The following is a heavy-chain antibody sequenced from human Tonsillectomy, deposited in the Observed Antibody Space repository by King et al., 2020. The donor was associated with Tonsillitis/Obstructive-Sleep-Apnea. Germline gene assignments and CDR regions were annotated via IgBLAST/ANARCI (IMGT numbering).Heavy chain of an antibody. CDR3: TTDAGYPYCSITSCYCINY. Sequence: QLVQSGGGLVKPGGSLRLSCAASGFTFSNAWMTWVRQAPGKGLEWVGRIKSKTDGETTDYAAPVKGRFTISRDNSKNTLYLQLSSLKTEDTAVYYCTTDAGYPYCSITSCYCINYWGQGTLVTVSS. D-gene: IGHD2-2*01. CDR1: GFTFSNAW. CDR2: IKSKTDGETT. J-gene: IGHJ4*02. V-gene: IGHV3-15*01.